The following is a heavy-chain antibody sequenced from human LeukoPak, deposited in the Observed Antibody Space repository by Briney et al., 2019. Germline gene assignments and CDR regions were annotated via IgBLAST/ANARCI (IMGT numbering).Heavy chain of an antibody. Sequence: PGRSLRLSCAASGFTFSSYGMHWVRQARGKGLEWVAVIWYDGSNKYYADSVKGRFTISRDNSKNTLYLQMNSLRPEDTAVFFCARDSYYYSSDYYPFGYWGQGTLVTVSS. CDR1: GFTFSSYG. D-gene: IGHD3-22*01. CDR2: IWYDGSNK. J-gene: IGHJ4*02. CDR3: ARDSYYYSSDYYPFGY. V-gene: IGHV3-33*01.